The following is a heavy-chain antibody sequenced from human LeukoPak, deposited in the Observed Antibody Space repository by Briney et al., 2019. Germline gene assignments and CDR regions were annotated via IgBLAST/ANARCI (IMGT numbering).Heavy chain of an antibody. D-gene: IGHD6-19*01. CDR1: GFTFSSYG. CDR2: IWYDGSNK. Sequence: GGSLRLSCAASGFTFSSYGMHWVRQAPGKGLEWVAVIWYDGSNKYYADSVKGRFTISRDNSKNTLYLQMNSLRAEDTAVYYCAKDIQGEQWLPPFDYWGQGTLVTVSS. J-gene: IGHJ4*02. CDR3: AKDIQGEQWLPPFDY. V-gene: IGHV3-33*06.